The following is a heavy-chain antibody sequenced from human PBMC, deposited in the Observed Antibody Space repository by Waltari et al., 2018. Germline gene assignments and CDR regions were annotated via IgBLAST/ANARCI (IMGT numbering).Heavy chain of an antibody. CDR1: GFTFNDYG. V-gene: IGHV3-20*04. Sequence: EVQLVESGGGMVRPGGSLRLSCAASGFTFNDYGMSWVRQVPGKGLVWVSGSNWSGARTSYADSLMGRFTVSRDNAMNSLYLEMSSLRAEDTALYYCVREVFGSGWRESYFFDYWGQGTLVTVSS. CDR2: SNWSGART. J-gene: IGHJ4*02. CDR3: VREVFGSGWRESYFFDY. D-gene: IGHD6-19*01.